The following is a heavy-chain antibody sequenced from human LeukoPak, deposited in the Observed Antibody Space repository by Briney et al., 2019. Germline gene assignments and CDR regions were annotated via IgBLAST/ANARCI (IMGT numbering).Heavy chain of an antibody. CDR2: ISSSSSTI. CDR1: GFTFSSYS. J-gene: IGHJ6*02. D-gene: IGHD3-3*01. CDR3: ARDRRRFLEWLSSDYYYGMDV. V-gene: IGHV3-48*02. Sequence: GGSLRLSCAASGFTFSSYSMNWVRQAPGKGLEWVSYISSSSSTIYYADSVKGRFTISRDNAKNSLYLQMNSLRDEDTAVYYCARDRRRFLEWLSSDYYYGMDVWGQGTTVTVSS.